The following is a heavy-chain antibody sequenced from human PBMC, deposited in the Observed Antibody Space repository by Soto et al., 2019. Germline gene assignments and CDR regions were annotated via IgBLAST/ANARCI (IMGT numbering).Heavy chain of an antibody. CDR1: GGSISSNSYY. J-gene: IGHJ1*01. V-gene: IGHV4-39*01. D-gene: IGHD6-13*01. CDR3: ARRAAAAGIRTEYFQY. CDR2: MYYSGST. Sequence: QLQLQESGPGLVKPSETLSLTCTVSGGSISSNSYYWGWIRQPPGKGLEWIGSMYYSGSTYYNPSLKSRVTKSVYTSKNQFALKLSSVTATDTNVYYCARRAAAAGIRTEYFQYWGQGTLVTVS.